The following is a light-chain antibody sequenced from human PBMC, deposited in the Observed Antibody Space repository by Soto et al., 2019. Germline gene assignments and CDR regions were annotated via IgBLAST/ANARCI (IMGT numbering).Light chain of an antibody. CDR2: EVS. J-gene: IGLJ1*01. Sequence: QSALTQPPSASGSPGQSVTISCTGTSSDVGGYNYVSWYQQYPGKAPKLMIYEVSKRPSGVPDRFSGSKSGNTASLTVSGLQAEDEADYYCSSYAGSNNPYVFGTGTKVTAL. CDR3: SSYAGSNNPYV. CDR1: SSDVGGYNY. V-gene: IGLV2-8*01.